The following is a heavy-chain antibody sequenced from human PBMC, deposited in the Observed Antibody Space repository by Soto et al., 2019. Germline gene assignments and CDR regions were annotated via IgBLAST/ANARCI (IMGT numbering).Heavy chain of an antibody. CDR2: IYYRGNT. Sequence: SETLSLTCTVSGGSMSPYYWSWILQPPGKGLEWIANIYYRGNTNYNPSFESRVTISIDTSKNQFSLKLNSMTAADTAVYYCARHSKKTGDFDYYYGMDVWGQGTTVTVSS. J-gene: IGHJ6*02. CDR1: GGSMSPYY. D-gene: IGHD1-1*01. CDR3: ARHSKKTGDFDYYYGMDV. V-gene: IGHV4-59*08.